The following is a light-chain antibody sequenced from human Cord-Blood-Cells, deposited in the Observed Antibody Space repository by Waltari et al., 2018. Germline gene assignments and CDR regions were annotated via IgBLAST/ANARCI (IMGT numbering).Light chain of an antibody. V-gene: IGKV3-20*01. CDR1: QSVSSSY. Sequence: EIGLTPSPGTLSLSPGERATLSCRASQSVSSSYFAWYQQKPGQAPRLRIYGASSRSTGIPDRFSGSGSGTDFTLTISRLEPEDFAVYYCQQYGSSPFTFGPGTKVDIK. CDR2: GAS. CDR3: QQYGSSPFT. J-gene: IGKJ3*01.